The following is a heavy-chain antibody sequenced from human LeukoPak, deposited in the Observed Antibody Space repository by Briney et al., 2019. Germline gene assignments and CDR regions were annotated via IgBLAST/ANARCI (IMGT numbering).Heavy chain of an antibody. CDR3: ARDTPTGTTEYYYYGMDV. D-gene: IGHD1-7*01. CDR2: ISTTSSYI. Sequence: PGGSLRLSCAASGLIFSSYSINWVRQAPGKGLEWVASISTTSSYIYYADSVKGRFTISRDNAKNSLYLQMNSLRAEDTAVYYCARDTPTGTTEYYYYGMDVWGQGTTVTVSS. J-gene: IGHJ6*02. V-gene: IGHV3-21*01. CDR1: GLIFSSYS.